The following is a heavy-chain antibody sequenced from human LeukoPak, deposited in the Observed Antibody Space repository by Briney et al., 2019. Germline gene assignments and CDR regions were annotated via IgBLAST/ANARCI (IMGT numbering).Heavy chain of an antibody. Sequence: GGSLRLSCAASGFTFSSYAMSWVRQAPGKGLEWVTAISGSGDSTYSTDSVKGRITISRDNSKNTLYLQMNSLRAEDTDVYYCAKKVPANWGSYFDYWGQGTLVTVSS. CDR3: AKKVPANWGSYFDY. V-gene: IGHV3-23*01. J-gene: IGHJ4*02. CDR2: ISGSGDST. D-gene: IGHD7-27*01. CDR1: GFTFSSYA.